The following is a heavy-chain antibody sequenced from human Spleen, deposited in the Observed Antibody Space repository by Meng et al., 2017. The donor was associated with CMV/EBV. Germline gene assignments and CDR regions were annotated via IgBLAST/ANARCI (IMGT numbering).Heavy chain of an antibody. Sequence: SISSTGYAWGWIRQSPGRGLEWIGSVYSTGSPYYNPSLKSRVTISLDTSKNQISLKLTAVTAADTAVFFCARHRITIFEMPACWFDPWGQGTLVTVSS. V-gene: IGHV4-39*01. CDR2: VYSTGSP. CDR3: ARHRITIFEMPACWFDP. J-gene: IGHJ5*02. D-gene: IGHD3-3*01. CDR1: SISSTGYA.